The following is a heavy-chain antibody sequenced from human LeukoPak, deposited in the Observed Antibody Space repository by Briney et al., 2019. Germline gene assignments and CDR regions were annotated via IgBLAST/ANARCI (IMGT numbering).Heavy chain of an antibody. D-gene: IGHD3-22*01. Sequence: GSLRLSCAASGFTFSSYSMNWVRQAPGKGLEWVSSISSSSSYIYYADSVKGRFTISRDNAKNSLYLQMNSLRAEDAAVYYCARDTAYYDSSGYPDCWGQGTLVTVSS. J-gene: IGHJ4*02. V-gene: IGHV3-21*01. CDR3: ARDTAYYDSSGYPDC. CDR2: ISSSSSYI. CDR1: GFTFSSYS.